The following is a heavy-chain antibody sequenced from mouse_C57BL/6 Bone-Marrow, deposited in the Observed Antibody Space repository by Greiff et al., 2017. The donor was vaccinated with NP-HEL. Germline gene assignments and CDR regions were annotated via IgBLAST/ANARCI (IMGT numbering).Heavy chain of an antibody. D-gene: IGHD1-1*01. V-gene: IGHV1-19*01. CDR3: ARGGDTVVATGGGVGY. J-gene: IGHJ4*01. Sequence: EVQLQQSGAVLVKPGASVKISCKASGYTFTDYYMNWVKQSHGKSLEWIGDINPYNGGTSYNQKFKGKATLTVDKSSSTAYLELNSLTSEDSAAFCGARGGDTVVATGGGVGYWGQGTSVTVSA. CDR1: GYTFTDYY. CDR2: INPYNGGT.